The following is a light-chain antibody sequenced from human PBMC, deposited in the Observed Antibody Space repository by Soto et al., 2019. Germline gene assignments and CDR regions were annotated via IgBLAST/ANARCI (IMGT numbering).Light chain of an antibody. CDR3: AAWDDSLNGYV. V-gene: IGLV1-44*01. Sequence: QSVLTQPPSASGTPGQKVTISCSGSSSNIGSDTVNWYQQLPGTAPKLLIYSNNQRPSGVPDRFSASKSGTSASLAISGLQSEDEADYYCAAWDDSLNGYVFRAGTKLTVL. CDR2: SNN. CDR1: SSNIGSDT. J-gene: IGLJ1*01.